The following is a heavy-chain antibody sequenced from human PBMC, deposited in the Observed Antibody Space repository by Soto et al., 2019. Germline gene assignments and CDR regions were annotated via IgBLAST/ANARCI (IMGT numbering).Heavy chain of an antibody. CDR2: TYYRSKWHS. J-gene: IGHJ4*02. Sequence: SQTLARTCVISGDSVSSGRRCWSWIRQSPSRGLEWLGRTYYRSKWHSYYAQSVKSRITINPDTSKNQFSLHLSSVTPEDTAVYYCERVHHPAFFAHWGQGTPLTVSS. CDR1: GDSVSSGRRC. CDR3: ERVHHPAFFAH. D-gene: IGHD3-10*01. V-gene: IGHV6-1*01.